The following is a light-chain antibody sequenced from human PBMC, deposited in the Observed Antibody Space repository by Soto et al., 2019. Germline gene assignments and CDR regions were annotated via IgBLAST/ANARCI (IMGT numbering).Light chain of an antibody. CDR2: GAS. V-gene: IGKV1-12*02. CDR3: QQANGDPWT. CDR1: HHVRSW. J-gene: IGKJ1*01. Sequence: DIQMTQSPSSVSASVADRVTSSCRASHHVRSWLAWYQQKPGKAPNLLIYGASTLQSGVPSRFSGSGSGTDFTLTISSLQPEDFATYYCQQANGDPWTFGQGTKVEIK.